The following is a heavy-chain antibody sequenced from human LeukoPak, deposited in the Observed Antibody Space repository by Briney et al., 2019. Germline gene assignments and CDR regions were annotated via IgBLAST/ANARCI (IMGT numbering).Heavy chain of an antibody. CDR3: ASGGYSYGYGY. Sequence: GGSLRLSCAVSGFTVSSNYMNWVRQAPGKGLEWVSVIYSGGSTYYADSVKGRFTISRDNSKNTLYLQMNSLRAEDTAVYYSASGGYSYGYGYWGQGTLVTVSS. J-gene: IGHJ4*02. CDR2: IYSGGST. CDR1: GFTVSSNY. V-gene: IGHV3-53*01. D-gene: IGHD5-18*01.